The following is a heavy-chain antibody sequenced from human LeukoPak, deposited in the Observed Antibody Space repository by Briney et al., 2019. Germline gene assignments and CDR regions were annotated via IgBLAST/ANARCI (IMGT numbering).Heavy chain of an antibody. V-gene: IGHV3-9*01. J-gene: IGHJ6*02. D-gene: IGHD2-21*02. CDR2: ISWNSGRI. CDR1: GFTFDDYV. CDR3: AKDVTATASSYYGMDV. Sequence: PGGSLRLSCAASGFTFDDYVMHWVRQAPGKGLGWVSGISWNSGRIGYADSVKGRFTISRDNAKNSLYLQMNSLRAEDTALYYCAKDVTATASSYYGMDVWGQGTTVTVSS.